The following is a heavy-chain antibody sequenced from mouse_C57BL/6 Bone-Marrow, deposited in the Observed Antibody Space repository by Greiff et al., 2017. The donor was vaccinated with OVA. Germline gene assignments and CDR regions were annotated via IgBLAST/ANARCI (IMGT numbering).Heavy chain of an antibody. CDR2: IDPEDGKT. Sequence: VQLKESGAELVKPGASVKLSCTASGFNITDYYMHWVKQRTEQGLEWIGRIDPEDGKTKYAPKFQGKATITADTSSNTAYLQLSSLTSEDTAVDYCARAIYPWYFDVWGTGTTVTVSS. J-gene: IGHJ1*03. D-gene: IGHD2-1*01. V-gene: IGHV14-2*01. CDR1: GFNITDYY. CDR3: ARAIYPWYFDV.